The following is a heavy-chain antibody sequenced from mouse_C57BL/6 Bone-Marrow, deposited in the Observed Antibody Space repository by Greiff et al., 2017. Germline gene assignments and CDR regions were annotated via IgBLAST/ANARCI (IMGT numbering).Heavy chain of an antibody. V-gene: IGHV1-81*01. D-gene: IGHD1-1*01. CDR3: TDTTVVAPFDY. J-gene: IGHJ2*01. CDR1: GYTFTSYG. Sequence: VKLQQSGAELARPGASVKLSCKASGYTFTSYGISWVKQRTGQGLEWIGEIYPRSGNTYYNEKFKGKATLTADKSSSTAYMELRSLTSEDSAVYFCTDTTVVAPFDYWGQGTTLTVSS. CDR2: IYPRSGNT.